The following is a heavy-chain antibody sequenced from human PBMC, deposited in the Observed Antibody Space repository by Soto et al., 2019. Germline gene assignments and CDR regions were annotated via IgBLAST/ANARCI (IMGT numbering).Heavy chain of an antibody. V-gene: IGHV4-59*01. J-gene: IGHJ4*02. CDR2: VHYSGST. CDR3: ARGVDYYATSGYFSFDS. Sequence: LSLTCNLSGGSFHNFYWLWIRKPPAKALEWVGHVHYSGSTNYSPSLNSRATISLDTSKSQLSLKLRSVTAADTAMYFCARGVDYYATSGYFSFDSWGQGITVTVYS. CDR1: GGSFHNFY. D-gene: IGHD3-16*01.